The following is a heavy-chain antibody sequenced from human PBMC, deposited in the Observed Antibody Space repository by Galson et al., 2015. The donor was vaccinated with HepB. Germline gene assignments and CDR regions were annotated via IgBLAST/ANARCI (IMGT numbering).Heavy chain of an antibody. CDR2: IWYDGSNK. Sequence: SLRLSCAASGFTFSSSGLHWVRQAPGKGLEWVAVIWYDGSNKYYADSVKGRFTISRDNSKNTLYLQMNSLRAEDTAVYYCARAVPLLRWQKFSHFDYWGQGTLVTVSS. CDR3: ARAVPLLRWQKFSHFDY. J-gene: IGHJ4*02. D-gene: IGHD4-23*01. V-gene: IGHV3-33*08. CDR1: GFTFSSSG.